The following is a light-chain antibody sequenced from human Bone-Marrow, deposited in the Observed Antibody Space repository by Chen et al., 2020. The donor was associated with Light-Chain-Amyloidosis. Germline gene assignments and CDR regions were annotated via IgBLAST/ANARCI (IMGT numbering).Light chain of an antibody. CDR1: DLPTEY. CDR2: RDT. J-gene: IGLJ2*01. Sequence: SYELTQPPSVSVSPGQTARITCSGDDLPTEYAYWYQQKPGQAPVLVIHRDTERPSGISERFSGSNSGTTATLTISGVQAEDEADCHGQSADSSGDYEVIFGGGTKLTVL. V-gene: IGLV3-25*03. CDR3: QSADSSGDYEVI.